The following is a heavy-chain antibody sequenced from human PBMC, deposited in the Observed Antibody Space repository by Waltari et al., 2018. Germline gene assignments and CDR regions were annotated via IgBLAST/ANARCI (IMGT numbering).Heavy chain of an antibody. CDR3: ARQYDSSGYYPFDY. V-gene: IGHV1-3*01. D-gene: IGHD3-22*01. Sequence: QVQLVQSGAEVKKPGASVKVSCKASGYTFTSYAMHWVRQAPGQRLEWMGWINAANGNTKYSQKFQGRVTITRDTSASTAYMDLSSLRSEDTAVYYCARQYDSSGYYPFDYWGQGTLVIVSS. J-gene: IGHJ4*02. CDR1: GYTFTSYA. CDR2: INAANGNT.